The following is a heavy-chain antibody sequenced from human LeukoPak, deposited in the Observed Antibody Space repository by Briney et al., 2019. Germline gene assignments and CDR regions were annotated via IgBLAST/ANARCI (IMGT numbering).Heavy chain of an antibody. V-gene: IGHV3-21*01. CDR1: GFTFSSYS. CDR3: ARSAAAGFSYYSYYLDV. Sequence: GGSLRLSCAASGFTFSSYSMNWVRQAPGKGLEWVSSISSSSSYIYYADSVKGRFTISRDNAKNTLYLQMNSLRAEDTAVYYCARSAAAGFSYYSYYLDVWGKGTTVTIFS. D-gene: IGHD6-13*01. CDR2: ISSSSSYI. J-gene: IGHJ6*03.